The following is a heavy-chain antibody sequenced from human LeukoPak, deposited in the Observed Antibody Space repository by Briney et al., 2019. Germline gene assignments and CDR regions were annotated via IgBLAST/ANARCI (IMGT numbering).Heavy chain of an antibody. CDR2: ISYDGSNK. V-gene: IGHV3-30-3*01. D-gene: IGHD3-10*01. CDR1: GFTFSSYA. CDR3: ARAAYYYYGSGSYPYYFDY. Sequence: PGRSLRLSCAASGFTFSSYAMHWVRQAPGKGLEWVAVISYDGSNKYYADSVKGRFTISRDNSKNTLYLQMSSLRAEDTAVYYCARAAYYYYGSGSYPYYFDYWGQGTLVTVSS. J-gene: IGHJ4*02.